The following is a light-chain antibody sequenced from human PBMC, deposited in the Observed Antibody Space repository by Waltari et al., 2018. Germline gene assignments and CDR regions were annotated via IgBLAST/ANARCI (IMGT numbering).Light chain of an antibody. Sequence: QSVLTQPPSVSAAPGQKVTISCPGSSSNMGNYFLPCSLQLPRATPKLLIYDNNKRPSGIPDRFSASKSGTSATLDITGLQIGDEADYYCATWDNSLTAVVFGGGTKLTVL. CDR1: SSNMGNYF. CDR3: ATWDNSLTAVV. V-gene: IGLV1-51*01. CDR2: DNN. J-gene: IGLJ2*01.